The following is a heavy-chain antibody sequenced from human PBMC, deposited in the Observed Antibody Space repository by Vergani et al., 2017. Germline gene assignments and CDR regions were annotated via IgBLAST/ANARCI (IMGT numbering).Heavy chain of an antibody. J-gene: IGHJ3*02. CDR3: AKDLWVRGVIALGAFDI. D-gene: IGHD3-10*01. CDR1: GFTFDDYA. CDR2: ISWNSGSI. V-gene: IGHV3-9*01. Sequence: EVQLVESGGGLVQPGRSLRLSCAASGFTFDDYAMHWVRQAPGKGLEWVSGISWNSGSIGYADSVKGRFTISRDNATNSLYRQMNSLRAEDTALYYCAKDLWVRGVIALGAFDIWGQGTMVTVSS.